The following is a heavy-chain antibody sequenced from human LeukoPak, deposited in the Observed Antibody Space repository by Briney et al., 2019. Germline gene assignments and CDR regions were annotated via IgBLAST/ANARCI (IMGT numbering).Heavy chain of an antibody. CDR1: GGSISSSSYY. Sequence: PSETLSLTCTVSGGSISSSSYYWGWIRQPPGKGLEWIGSIYYSGSTYYNPSLKSRVTISVDTSKNQFSLKLSSVTAADTAVYYCARGLGVLYDGGSVLFDYWGQGTLVTVSS. D-gene: IGHD1-26*01. J-gene: IGHJ4*02. CDR2: IYYSGST. V-gene: IGHV4-39*07. CDR3: ARGLGVLYDGGSVLFDY.